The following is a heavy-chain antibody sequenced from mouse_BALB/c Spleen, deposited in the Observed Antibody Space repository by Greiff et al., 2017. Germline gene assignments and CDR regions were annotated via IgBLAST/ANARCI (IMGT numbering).Heavy chain of an antibody. CDR1: GYTFTSYW. CDR3: ARWKPLLAMDL. V-gene: IGHV1-7*01. CDR2: INPSTGYT. J-gene: IGHJ4*01. Sequence: QVQLQQSGAELAKPGASVKMSCKASGYTFTSYWMHWVKQRPGQGLEWIGYINPSTGYTEYNQKFKDKATLTADKSSSTAYMQLSSLTSEDSAVYYCARWKPLLAMDLWGQGNSGNGSP. D-gene: IGHD6-1*01.